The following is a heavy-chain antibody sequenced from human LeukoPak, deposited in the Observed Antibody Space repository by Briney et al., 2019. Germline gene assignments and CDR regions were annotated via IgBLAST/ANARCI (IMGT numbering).Heavy chain of an antibody. CDR3: ARRNDYGGYYFDY. V-gene: IGHV5-51*01. CDR1: GYSFTSYW. D-gene: IGHD4-23*01. J-gene: IGHJ4*02. Sequence: KISCKGSGYSFTSYWIGWVRQMPGKGLEWMGIIYPGDSDTTYSPPFQGQVTISADKSISTAYLQWSSLKASDTAMYYCARRNDYGGYYFDYWGQGTLVTVSS. CDR2: IYPGDSDT.